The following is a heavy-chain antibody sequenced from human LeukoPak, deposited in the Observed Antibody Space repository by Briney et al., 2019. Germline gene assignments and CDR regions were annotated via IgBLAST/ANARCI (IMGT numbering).Heavy chain of an antibody. CDR2: VYYIGST. J-gene: IGHJ3*02. CDR3: AREDAEQMDNSFDI. CDR1: GDSISRSSDY. Sequence: SETLSLTCTVSGDSISRSSDYWGWIRQPPGKGPEWIGSVYYIGSTFYNPSLKSRLTISIDTSKNQFSLKLRSVTAADTAVYYCAREDAEQMDNSFDIWAQGTMVTVSS. V-gene: IGHV4-39*07. D-gene: IGHD5-24*01.